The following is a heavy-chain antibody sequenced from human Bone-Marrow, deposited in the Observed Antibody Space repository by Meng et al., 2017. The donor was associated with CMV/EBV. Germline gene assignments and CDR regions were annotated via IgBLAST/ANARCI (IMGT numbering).Heavy chain of an antibody. CDR1: GFTFSDYY. V-gene: IGHV3-11*04. D-gene: IGHD6-13*01. CDR3: ATSFIAAAGRTNDY. J-gene: IGHJ4*02. Sequence: GESLKISCAASGFTFSDYYMSWIRQAPGKGLEWVSYISSSGSTIYYADSVKGRFTISRDNAKNSLYLQMNSLRAEDTAVYYCATSFIAAAGRTNDYWGQGTLVTVSS. CDR2: ISSSGSTI.